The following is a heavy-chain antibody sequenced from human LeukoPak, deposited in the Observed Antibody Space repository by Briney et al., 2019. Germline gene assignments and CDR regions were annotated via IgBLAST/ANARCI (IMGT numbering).Heavy chain of an antibody. J-gene: IGHJ3*02. V-gene: IGHV1-18*01. Sequence: ASVKVSCKAFGYTFTNYGISWVRQAPGQGLDWMGWISAYNGNKVYAQELQGRVTMTTDTSTSTAYMELRSLRSDDTAVYYCAVPDTNYYDSSGYYSPPGAFDIWGQGTMVTVSS. D-gene: IGHD3-22*01. CDR1: GYTFTNYG. CDR3: AVPDTNYYDSSGYYSPPGAFDI. CDR2: ISAYNGNK.